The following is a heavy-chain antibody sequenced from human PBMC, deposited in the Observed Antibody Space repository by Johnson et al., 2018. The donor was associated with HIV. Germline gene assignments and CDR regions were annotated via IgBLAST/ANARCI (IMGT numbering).Heavy chain of an antibody. J-gene: IGHJ3*01. Sequence: VQLVESGGGLVQPGRSLRLSCAASGFTFDDYAMHWVRQAPGKGLEWVSSISWNSGSIDYADSVKGRFTMSRDNAKKSLYLQLNSLRPEDTALYYCAKDRNSGSYYNWAFDTFDVWGQGTMVTVSS. V-gene: IGHV3-9*01. CDR3: AKDRNSGSYYNWAFDTFDV. D-gene: IGHD3-10*01. CDR1: GFTFDDYA. CDR2: ISWNSGSI.